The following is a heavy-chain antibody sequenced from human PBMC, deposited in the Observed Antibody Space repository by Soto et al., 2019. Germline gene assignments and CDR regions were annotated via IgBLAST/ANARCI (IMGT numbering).Heavy chain of an antibody. J-gene: IGHJ6*03. D-gene: IGHD6-19*01. CDR1: GGSISSVGYY. V-gene: IGHV4-31*03. Sequence: PSETLSLTCTVSGGSISSVGYYWSWIRQHPGKGLEWVGYLYYTGSTYYNPSLKSRLTISVDTSKSQFSLRLSSVTAADTAVYYCGRGIAVPLYYYYMDFWGKGTTVTVSS. CDR2: LYYTGST. CDR3: GRGIAVPLYYYYMDF.